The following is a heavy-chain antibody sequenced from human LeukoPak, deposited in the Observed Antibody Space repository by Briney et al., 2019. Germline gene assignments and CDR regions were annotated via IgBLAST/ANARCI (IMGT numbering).Heavy chain of an antibody. V-gene: IGHV4-39*01. D-gene: IGHD2-21*01. CDR3: ARHQIVAVPSYWFDP. CDR2: IYYSGST. Sequence: SETLSLTCTVSGGSISSSSYYWGWIRQPPGKGLEWIGSIYYSGSTYYNPSLKSRVTISVDASKNQFSLKLSSVTAADTAVYYCARHQIVAVPSYWFDPWGQGTLVTVYS. J-gene: IGHJ5*02. CDR1: GGSISSSSYY.